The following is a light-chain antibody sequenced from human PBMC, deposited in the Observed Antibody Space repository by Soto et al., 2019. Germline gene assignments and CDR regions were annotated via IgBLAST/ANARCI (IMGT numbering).Light chain of an antibody. Sequence: EIVLTQSPATLYVSPGERATLSCRASQSLSSNVAWYQQRPRQAPRLLMYDTSTRASDVPARFSGRGSGTEFTLTIASPKSEDFAIYYCQQYNHWPRMLSFGGGSKVELK. CDR3: QQYNHWPRMLS. CDR2: DTS. CDR1: QSLSSN. J-gene: IGKJ4*01. V-gene: IGKV3-15*01.